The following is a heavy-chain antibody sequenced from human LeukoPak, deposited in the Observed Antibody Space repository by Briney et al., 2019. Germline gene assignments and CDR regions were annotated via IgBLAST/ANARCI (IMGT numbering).Heavy chain of an antibody. Sequence: GGSLRLSCAASGFTFSSYGMSWVRQAPGKGLEWVSAVSGSGGSTYYADSVKGRFTISRDNSKNTLYLQMNSLRAEDTAVYYCATTHLGATRGYFDYWGQGTLVTVSS. CDR1: GFTFSSYG. CDR3: ATTHLGATRGYFDY. CDR2: VSGSGGST. V-gene: IGHV3-23*01. J-gene: IGHJ4*02. D-gene: IGHD1-26*01.